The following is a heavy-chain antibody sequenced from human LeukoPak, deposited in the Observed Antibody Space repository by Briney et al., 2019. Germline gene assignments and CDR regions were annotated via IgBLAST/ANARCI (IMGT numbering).Heavy chain of an antibody. D-gene: IGHD1-26*01. CDR3: ARGRYSGSYYY. CDR1: GGSFSGYY. J-gene: IGHJ4*02. Sequence: SETLSLTCAVYGGSFSGYYWSWNRQPPGKGLEWIGEINHSGSTNYNPSLKSRVTISVDTSKNQFSLKLSSVTAADTAVYYCARGRYSGSYYYWGEGTLVTVSS. CDR2: INHSGST. V-gene: IGHV4-34*01.